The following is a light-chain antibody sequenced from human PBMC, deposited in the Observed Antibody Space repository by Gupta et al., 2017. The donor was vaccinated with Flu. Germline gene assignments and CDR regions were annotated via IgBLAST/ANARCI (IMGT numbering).Light chain of an antibody. J-gene: IGLJ3*02. Sequence: VTTSCSGGGFNIGSMNVNWYQRIPGQAPKLVIYRNGQRPSGVPDRFSGSKAGNSASLAIRGLGCEDEAEYFCAVWDYTIGARWVFGSGIRLTVL. CDR1: GFNIGSMN. V-gene: IGLV1-47*01. CDR3: AVWDYTIGARWV. CDR2: RNG.